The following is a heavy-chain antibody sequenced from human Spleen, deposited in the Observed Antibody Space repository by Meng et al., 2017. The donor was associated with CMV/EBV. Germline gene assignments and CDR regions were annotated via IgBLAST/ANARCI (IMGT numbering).Heavy chain of an antibody. Sequence: ASVKVSCKASGYTFTGYYMHWVRQAPGQGLEWMGWINPNSGGTNYAQKFQGRVTMTRDTSISTAYMGLSRLRSDDTAVYYCARAMRIAARPSEVDYYYGMDVWGQGTTVTVSS. CDR2: INPNSGGT. CDR1: GYTFTGYY. CDR3: ARAMRIAARPSEVDYYYGMDV. D-gene: IGHD6-6*01. V-gene: IGHV1-2*02. J-gene: IGHJ6*02.